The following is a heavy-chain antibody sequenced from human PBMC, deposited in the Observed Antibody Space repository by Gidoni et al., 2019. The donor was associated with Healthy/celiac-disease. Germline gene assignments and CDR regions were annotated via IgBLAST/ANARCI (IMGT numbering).Heavy chain of an antibody. V-gene: IGHV4-34*01. CDR1: GGSFSGYY. CDR3: ASGKADY. CDR2: INHSGST. Sequence: QVQLQQWGAGLLKPSEHLSLTCAVYGGSFSGYYWSWIRQPPGKGLEWIGEINHSGSTNYNPALKSRVTISVDTSKNQFSLKLSSVTAADTAVYYCASGKADYWGQGTLVTVSS. J-gene: IGHJ4*02.